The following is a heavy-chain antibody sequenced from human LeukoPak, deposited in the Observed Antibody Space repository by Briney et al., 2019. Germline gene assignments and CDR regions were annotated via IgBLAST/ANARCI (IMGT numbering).Heavy chain of an antibody. V-gene: IGHV3-30*04. CDR3: ARGGGLYSSGYYYFDY. D-gene: IGHD6-19*01. J-gene: IGHJ4*02. CDR1: GFTYTSYA. Sequence: GGSLRLSCAASGFTYTSYAMHWVRQAPGKGLEWVAVISYDERNKYYADPVKGRFTISRDNYKNTLFLQMNSLTDEDTAVYYCARGGGLYSSGYYYFDYWGQGTLVTVPS. CDR2: ISYDERNK.